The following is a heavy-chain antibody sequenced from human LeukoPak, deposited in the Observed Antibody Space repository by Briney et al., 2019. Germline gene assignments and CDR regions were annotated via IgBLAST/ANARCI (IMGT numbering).Heavy chain of an antibody. D-gene: IGHD3-22*01. V-gene: IGHV3-30*04. Sequence: GGSLRLSCAASGFTFSSYAMHWVRQAPGKGLEWVTIISYDGTNKYYADSVKGRFTISRDNSKNTLFLQMNSLRAEDTAVYYCARSNYYDSRSWGFDIWGQGAMVTVSS. CDR2: ISYDGTNK. J-gene: IGHJ3*02. CDR1: GFTFSSYA. CDR3: ARSNYYDSRSWGFDI.